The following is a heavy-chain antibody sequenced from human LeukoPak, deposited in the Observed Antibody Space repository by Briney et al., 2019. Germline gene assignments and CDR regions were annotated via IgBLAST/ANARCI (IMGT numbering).Heavy chain of an antibody. CDR3: ARAHQSYYDSSGYYSGVDY. V-gene: IGHV1-46*01. J-gene: IGHJ4*02. CDR1: GYTFTSYY. D-gene: IGHD3-22*01. Sequence: ASVKVSCKASGYTFTSYYMHWVRQAPGQGLEWMGIINPSGGSTSYAQKFQGRVTTTRDTSTSTVYMELSSLRSEDTAVYYCARAHQSYYDSSGYYSGVDYWGQGTLVTVSS. CDR2: INPSGGST.